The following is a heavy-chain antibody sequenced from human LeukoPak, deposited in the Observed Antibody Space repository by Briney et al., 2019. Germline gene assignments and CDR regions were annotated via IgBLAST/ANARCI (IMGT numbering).Heavy chain of an antibody. CDR3: ARVTSEELGF. D-gene: IGHD1-26*01. J-gene: IGHJ4*02. Sequence: ASVKVSCKASRYTFTSYYMHWVRQAPGQGLEWMGIINPSSGSTSYAQKFQGRVTMTRDTSTSTVYMELSSLRSEDTAVYYCARVTSEELGFWGQGTLVTVSS. CDR1: RYTFTSYY. V-gene: IGHV1-46*03. CDR2: INPSSGST.